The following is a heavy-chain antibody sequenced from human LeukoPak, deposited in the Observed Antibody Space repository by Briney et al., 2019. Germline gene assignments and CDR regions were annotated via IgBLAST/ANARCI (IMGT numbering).Heavy chain of an antibody. CDR1: GFTFDDYA. V-gene: IGHV3-9*01. Sequence: PGGSLRLSCAASGFTFDDYAMHWVRQAPGKGLEWVSGISWNSGNIGYADSVKGRFTISRDNAKNSLYLQMNSLRAEDTAVYYCARAYYDFWSGYSDFDYWGQGTLVTVSS. CDR2: ISWNSGNI. D-gene: IGHD3-3*01. CDR3: ARAYYDFWSGYSDFDY. J-gene: IGHJ4*02.